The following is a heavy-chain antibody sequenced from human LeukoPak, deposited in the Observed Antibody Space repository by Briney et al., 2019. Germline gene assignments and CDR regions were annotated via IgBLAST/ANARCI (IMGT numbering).Heavy chain of an antibody. CDR1: GFTFSSHA. Sequence: GGSLRLSCAASGFTFSSHAMSWVRQAPGKGLEWVSAIRGSGGSTYYADSVRGRFTISRDNSKNTLYLQMNSLRAEDTAVYYCAKGSIADYDFWSGYYTHYFDYWGQGTLVTVSS. CDR3: AKGSIADYDFWSGYYTHYFDY. CDR2: IRGSGGST. V-gene: IGHV3-23*01. J-gene: IGHJ4*02. D-gene: IGHD3-3*01.